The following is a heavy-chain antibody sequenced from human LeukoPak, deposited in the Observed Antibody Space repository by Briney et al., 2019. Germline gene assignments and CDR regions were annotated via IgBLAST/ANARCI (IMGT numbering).Heavy chain of an antibody. J-gene: IGHJ5*02. CDR1: GFSLSTSGVG. V-gene: IGHV2-5*02. D-gene: IGHD6-13*01. Sequence: SGPTLVKPTQTLTLTCTFSGFSLSTSGVGVGWIRQPPGKALEWLALIYWDDDKRYSPSLKSRLTITKDTSKNQVVLTMTNMDPVDTATYYCAHRPFTYSIAAAGTWSRGNWFDPWGQGTLVTVSS. CDR3: AHRPFTYSIAAAGTWSRGNWFDP. CDR2: IYWDDDK.